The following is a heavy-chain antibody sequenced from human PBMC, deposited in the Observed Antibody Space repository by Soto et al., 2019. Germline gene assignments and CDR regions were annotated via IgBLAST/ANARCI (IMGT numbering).Heavy chain of an antibody. CDR1: GFNFNSHA. D-gene: IGHD2-15*01. V-gene: IGHV3-23*01. J-gene: IGHJ6*02. CDR3: ARVDTPTVRVGMDV. CDR2: ISANIIGT. Sequence: EVQLLESGGGLVQPGGSLRLSCAASGFNFNSHAMTWVRQAPGKGLEWVSTISANIIGTYYADSVKGRFTISRDNSKNTLYPQMSSLRVEDTAVYHCARVDTPTVRVGMDVWGQGTTVTVSS.